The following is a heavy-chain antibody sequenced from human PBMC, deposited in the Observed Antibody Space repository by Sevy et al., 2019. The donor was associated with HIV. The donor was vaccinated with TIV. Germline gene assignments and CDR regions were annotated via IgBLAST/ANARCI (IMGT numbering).Heavy chain of an antibody. CDR1: GFSISDYY. V-gene: IGHV3-11*01. CDR2: ISSSGDTI. J-gene: IGHJ6*02. CDR3: ARDHEKDGELGDYYYYAMDV. Sequence: GGSLRLSCAASGFSISDYYMSWIRQAPGKGLQWISYISSSGDTIYYADSVKGRFTISRDNAKNSLYLPLNSLRAEDTAVYYCARDHEKDGELGDYYYYAMDVWGRGTTVTVSS. D-gene: IGHD3-16*01.